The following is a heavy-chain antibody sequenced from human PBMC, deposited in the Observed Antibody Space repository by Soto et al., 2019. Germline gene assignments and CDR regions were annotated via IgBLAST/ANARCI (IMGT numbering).Heavy chain of an antibody. Sequence: VQLVESGGGVVQSGGSLRLSCVASGLTFGSRAMSWVRQAPGEGLQWVSTITDTGGDAKYADSVRGRFVISRDNSKKTLYLQMTSLTAEDSAMYFCARGSTDSYPGSRIFDFWGRGTLVTVSS. CDR3: ARGSTDSYPGSRIFDF. J-gene: IGHJ4*02. D-gene: IGHD3-10*01. V-gene: IGHV3-23*04. CDR2: ITDTGGDA. CDR1: GLTFGSRA.